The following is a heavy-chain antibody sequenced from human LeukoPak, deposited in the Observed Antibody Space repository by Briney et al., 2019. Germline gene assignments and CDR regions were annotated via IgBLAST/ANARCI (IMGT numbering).Heavy chain of an antibody. CDR1: GFTFDDYA. CDR2: ISWNSGSI. V-gene: IGHV3-9*01. Sequence: PGGSLRLSCVASGFTFDDYAMHWVRHAPGKGLEWVSGISWNSGSIGYADSVKGRFTISRDNAKNSLYLQMNSLRAEDTALYYCAKDMDPSGDDAFDIWGQGTMVTVSS. J-gene: IGHJ3*02. CDR3: AKDMDPSGDDAFDI. D-gene: IGHD3-10*01.